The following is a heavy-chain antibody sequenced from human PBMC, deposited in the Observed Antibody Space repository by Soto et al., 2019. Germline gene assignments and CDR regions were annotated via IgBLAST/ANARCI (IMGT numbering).Heavy chain of an antibody. Sequence: ESGPTLVNPTQTLTLTCTFSGFSLRTNGMRVNWIRQPPGKAPEWLARIDGDDEKIYSTSLKTRLTISKDTSKNQVVLTMTNTDPVDTASYYCARSPPPYFYDSSGNTFDCWGQGILVTVSS. V-gene: IGHV2-70*04. CDR3: ARSPPPYFYDSSGNTFDC. D-gene: IGHD3-22*01. CDR2: IDGDDEK. CDR1: GFSLRTNGMR. J-gene: IGHJ4*02.